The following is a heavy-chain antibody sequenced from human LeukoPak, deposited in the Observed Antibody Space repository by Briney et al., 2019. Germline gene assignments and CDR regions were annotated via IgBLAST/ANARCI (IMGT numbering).Heavy chain of an antibody. Sequence: PGRSLRLSCAASGFTFSSYGMHWVRQAPGKGLEWVAVISNDGSDKYYADSVKGRFTISRDNSKNTLDLQMNSLRVEDTAVYYCARDIDRAVAPKGGYYYYGMDVWGQGTTVTVSS. V-gene: IGHV3-30*03. CDR3: ARDIDRAVAPKGGYYYYGMDV. CDR1: GFTFSSYG. J-gene: IGHJ6*02. D-gene: IGHD6-19*01. CDR2: ISNDGSDK.